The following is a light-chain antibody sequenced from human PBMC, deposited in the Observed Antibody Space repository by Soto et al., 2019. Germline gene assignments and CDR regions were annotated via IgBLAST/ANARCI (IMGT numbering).Light chain of an antibody. CDR3: QQYGSSPLT. CDR1: ESVSDNY. Sequence: EMVLTQSPVTLCWSPGERATLSCRASESVSDNYLAWYQQRSGQAPRLVIYGASSRASAVPDRFSGSGSGADFTLTISRLEPEDFAVYYCQQYGSSPLTFGGGTKVDIK. J-gene: IGKJ4*01. V-gene: IGKV3-20*01. CDR2: GAS.